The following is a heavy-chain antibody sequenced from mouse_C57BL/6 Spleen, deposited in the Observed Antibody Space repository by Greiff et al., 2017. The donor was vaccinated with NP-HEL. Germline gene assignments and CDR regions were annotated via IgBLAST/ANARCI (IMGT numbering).Heavy chain of an antibody. CDR2: ISDGGSYT. Sequence: EVHLVESGGGLVKPGGSLKLSCAASGFTFSSYAMSWVRQTPEKRLEWVATISDGGSYTYYPDNVKGRFTISRDNAKNNLYLQRSHLKSEDTAMYYCARDGNGYFDYWGQGTTLTVSS. CDR3: ARDGNGYFDY. CDR1: GFTFSSYA. V-gene: IGHV5-4*01. D-gene: IGHD1-1*02. J-gene: IGHJ2*01.